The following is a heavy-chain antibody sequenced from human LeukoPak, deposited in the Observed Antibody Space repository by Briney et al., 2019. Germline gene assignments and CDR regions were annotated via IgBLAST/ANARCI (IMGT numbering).Heavy chain of an antibody. Sequence: SGGSLRLSCAASGFTFSSYSMNWVRQAPGKGLEWVSSISSSSSYIYYADSVKGRFTISRDNAKNSLYLRMNSLRAEDTAVYYCASVRFGESDYWGQGTLLTVPS. CDR2: ISSSSSYI. D-gene: IGHD3-10*01. J-gene: IGHJ4*02. CDR3: ASVRFGESDY. V-gene: IGHV3-21*01. CDR1: GFTFSSYS.